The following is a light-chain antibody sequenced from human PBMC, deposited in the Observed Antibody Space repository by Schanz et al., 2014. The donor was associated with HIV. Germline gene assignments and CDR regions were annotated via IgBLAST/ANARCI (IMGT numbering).Light chain of an antibody. CDR3: QNYNNYYYT. V-gene: IGKV1-5*03. CDR2: EAS. CDR1: QSISGW. Sequence: DIQMTQSPSTLSASVGDRITITCRASQSISGWLAWYQQKPGEAPNLLISEASTLKSGVPSRFSGSGSGTEFTLTISSLQPDDVATYYCQNYNNYYYTFGQGTKLEI. J-gene: IGKJ2*01.